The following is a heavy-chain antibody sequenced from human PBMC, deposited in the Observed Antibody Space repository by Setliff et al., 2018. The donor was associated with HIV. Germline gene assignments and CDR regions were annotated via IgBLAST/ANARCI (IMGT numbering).Heavy chain of an antibody. V-gene: IGHV1-46*01. D-gene: IGHD4-17*01. Sequence: ASVKVSCKASGYTFTSYYIHWVREAPGQGLEWMGIINPSGGSTSYAQKFQGRVTITADESTSTAYMELSSLRSEDTAVYYCAKDRDYGDRGDAFDIWGQGTMVTVSS. CDR2: INPSGGST. J-gene: IGHJ3*02. CDR1: GYTFTSYY. CDR3: AKDRDYGDRGDAFDI.